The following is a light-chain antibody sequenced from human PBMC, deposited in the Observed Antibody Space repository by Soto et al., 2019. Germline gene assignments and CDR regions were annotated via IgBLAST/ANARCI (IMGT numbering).Light chain of an antibody. CDR2: EVS. V-gene: IGLV2-14*01. J-gene: IGLJ1*01. CDR1: SSDVGGYNH. Sequence: QSALTQPASVSGSPGQSITISCTGTSSDVGGYNHVSWYQQYPGKAPKLMIYEVSNRPSGVSNRFSGSKSGNTASLTISGLQAEDEADYYCSSYTSSSTYVFGTGTKLTVL. CDR3: SSYTSSSTYV.